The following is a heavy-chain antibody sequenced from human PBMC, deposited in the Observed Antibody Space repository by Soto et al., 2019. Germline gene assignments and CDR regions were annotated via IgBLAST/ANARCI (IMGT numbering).Heavy chain of an antibody. CDR2: IHSDGSST. J-gene: IGHJ3*01. D-gene: IGHD1-26*01. V-gene: IGHV3-74*03. CDR3: ARGDRGAFDL. CDR1: GFTFSYYW. Sequence: EVPLLESGGGLVQPGESLRLSCAAAGFTFSYYWMHWVRQAPGQGLVWVSRIHSDGSSTTYEDSVKDRFTISRDNARNTLYLQMNSLRAEDTAVYYCARGDRGAFDLWGQGTVLTVSS.